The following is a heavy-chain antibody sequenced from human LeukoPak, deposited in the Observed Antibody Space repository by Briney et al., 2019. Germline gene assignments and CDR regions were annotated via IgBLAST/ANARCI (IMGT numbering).Heavy chain of an antibody. CDR3: AKGEGYCSSTSCQSYYYYGMDV. D-gene: IGHD2-2*01. CDR2: INPNSGGT. CDR1: GYTLTGYY. V-gene: IGHV1-2*02. Sequence: GASVKVSCKASGYTLTGYYMHWVRQAPGQGLEWMGWINPNSGGTNYAQKFQGRVTMTRDTSISTAYMELSRLRSDDTAVYYCAKGEGYCSSTSCQSYYYYGMDVWGQGTTVTVSS. J-gene: IGHJ6*02.